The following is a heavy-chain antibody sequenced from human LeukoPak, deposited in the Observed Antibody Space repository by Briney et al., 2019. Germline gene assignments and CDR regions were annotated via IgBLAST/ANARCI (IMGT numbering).Heavy chain of an antibody. CDR1: GYTFTSYG. CDR3: ARLYDFWSGYGAPYYFDY. Sequence: ASVTVSCKASGYTFTSYGISWVRQAPGQGLEWMGWISAYNGNTNYAQKLQGRVTMTTDTSTSTAYMELRSLRSDDTAVYYCARLYDFWSGYGAPYYFDYWGQGTLVTVSS. J-gene: IGHJ4*02. CDR2: ISAYNGNT. V-gene: IGHV1-18*01. D-gene: IGHD3-3*01.